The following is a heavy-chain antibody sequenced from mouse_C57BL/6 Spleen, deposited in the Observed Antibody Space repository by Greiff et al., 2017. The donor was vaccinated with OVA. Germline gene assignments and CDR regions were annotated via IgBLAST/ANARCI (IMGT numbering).Heavy chain of an antibody. J-gene: IGHJ3*01. V-gene: IGHV1-74*01. Sequence: QVQLQQPGAELVKPGASVKVSCKASGYTFTSYWMHWVKQRPGQGLEWIGRIHPSDSDTNYNQKFKGKATLTVDKSSSTAYMQLSSLTSEDSAVYYCAMGKVYYGNYVTPFAYWGQGTLVTVSA. CDR1: GYTFTSYW. CDR3: AMGKVYYGNYVTPFAY. CDR2: IHPSDSDT. D-gene: IGHD2-1*01.